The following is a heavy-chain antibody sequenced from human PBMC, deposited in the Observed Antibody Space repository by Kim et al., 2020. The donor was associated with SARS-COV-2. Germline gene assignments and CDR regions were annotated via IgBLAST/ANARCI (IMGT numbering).Heavy chain of an antibody. CDR1: GDSVSSNTAT. CDR2: TYYRSKWYN. Sequence: SQTLSLTCAVSGDSVSSNTATWHWIRQSTSRGLEWLGRTYYRSKWYNDYAVSLKSRITINPDTSKNQFSLQLNSVTPEDTAVYYCARGLTGRNDYWGQGTLVTVSS. V-gene: IGHV6-1*01. J-gene: IGHJ4*02. CDR3: ARGLTGRNDY.